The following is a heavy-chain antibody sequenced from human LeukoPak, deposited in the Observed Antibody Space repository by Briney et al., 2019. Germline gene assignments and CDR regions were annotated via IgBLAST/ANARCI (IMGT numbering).Heavy chain of an antibody. J-gene: IGHJ3*02. V-gene: IGHV4-30-4*01. CDR1: GGSISSGDYY. CDR3: ARLESSYYDFWSGYYSAFDI. CDR2: IYYSGST. Sequence: PSQTLSLTCTVSGGSISSGDYYWSWIRQPPGKGLEWIGYIYYSGSTYYNPSLKSRVTISVDTSKNQFSLKLSSVTAADTAVYYCARLESSYYDFWSGYYSAFDIRGQGTMVTVSS. D-gene: IGHD3-3*01.